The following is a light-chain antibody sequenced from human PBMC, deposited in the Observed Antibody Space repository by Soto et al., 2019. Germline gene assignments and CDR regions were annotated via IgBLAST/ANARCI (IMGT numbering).Light chain of an antibody. V-gene: IGLV2-23*03. CDR2: EGS. J-gene: IGLJ2*01. CDR3: CSYAGSSTFGVV. CDR1: SSDVGSYNL. Sequence: QSALTQPASVSGSPGQSITISCTGNSSDVGSYNLVSWYQQHPGKAPKLMIYEGSKRPSGVSNRFSGSKSGNTASLTISGLQAEDEADYYCCSYAGSSTFGVVFGGGTKVTVL.